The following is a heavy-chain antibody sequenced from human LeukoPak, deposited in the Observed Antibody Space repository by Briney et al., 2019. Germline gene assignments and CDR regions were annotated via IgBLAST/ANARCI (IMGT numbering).Heavy chain of an antibody. J-gene: IGHJ4*02. D-gene: IGHD2-2*01. V-gene: IGHV3-33*01. CDR2: IWHDGSHK. CDR3: ARDLRYCSSTSCYHRPGY. CDR1: GFAFNTYA. Sequence: PGRSLRLSCAASGFAFNTYAMHWVRQAPGQGLEWVALIWHDGSHKFYSNSVRGQFTISRDNSKNTVSLQMNSLRAEDTAVYYCARDLRYCSSTSCYHRPGYWGQGTLVTVSS.